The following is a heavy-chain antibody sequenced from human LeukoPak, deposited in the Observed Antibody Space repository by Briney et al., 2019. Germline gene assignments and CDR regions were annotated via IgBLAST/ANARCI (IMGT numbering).Heavy chain of an antibody. CDR2: ISAYNGNT. CDR1: GYTFTSYG. CDR3: AREGTDFWSGYYVPPSFLIGYLFDY. V-gene: IGHV1-18*01. J-gene: IGHJ4*02. D-gene: IGHD3-3*01. Sequence: ASVKVSCKASGYTFTSYGISWVRQAPGQGLEWMGWISAYNGNTNYAQKLQGRVTMTTDTSTSTAYMELRSLRSDDTAVYCCAREGTDFWSGYYVPPSFLIGYLFDYWGQGTLVTVSS.